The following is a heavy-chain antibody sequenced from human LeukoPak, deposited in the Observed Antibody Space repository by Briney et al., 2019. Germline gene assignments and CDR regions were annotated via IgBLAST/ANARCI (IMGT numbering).Heavy chain of an antibody. V-gene: IGHV1-2*02. Sequence: GASVKVSCKASGYTFTGWYMHWVRQAPGQELEWMGWIKPNSGGTDYAQKFQGRVTMTRDMSISTAYMELSRLTSDDTAVYYCARDAETLINWGSADYFDYWGQGTLVTVSS. D-gene: IGHD7-27*01. CDR1: GYTFTGWY. CDR3: ARDAETLINWGSADYFDY. CDR2: IKPNSGGT. J-gene: IGHJ4*02.